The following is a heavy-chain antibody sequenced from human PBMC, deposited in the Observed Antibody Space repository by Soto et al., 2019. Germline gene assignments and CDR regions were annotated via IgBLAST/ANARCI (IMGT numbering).Heavy chain of an antibody. CDR2: INHDGSKT. D-gene: IGHD6-13*01. Sequence: PGGSLRLAXAASKFSFSSYWMHWVRQVPGKGPAWVSRINHDGSKTEYADSVKGRFTISRDNTKNTLYLQMNSLRVEDTAMYYCVREPWGFSGTWYDYWGQGTLVTVSS. CDR3: VREPWGFSGTWYDY. CDR1: KFSFSSYW. V-gene: IGHV3-74*01. J-gene: IGHJ4*02.